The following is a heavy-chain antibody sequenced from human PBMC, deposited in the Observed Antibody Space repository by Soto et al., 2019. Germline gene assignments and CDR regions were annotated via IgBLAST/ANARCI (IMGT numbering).Heavy chain of an antibody. V-gene: IGHV3-72*01. J-gene: IGHJ4*02. Sequence: EVQLVESGGGLVQAGGSLRLSCAASGFTFSDHYMDWVRQAPEKGLEWVGRSRNKGHSYTTEYAASVKGRFTISRDDSKNSVYLQMNSLKSEDTAVYYCARGLCSGGACYSGDDWGQGTLVTVSS. CDR3: ARGLCSGGACYSGDD. CDR2: SRNKGHSYTT. D-gene: IGHD2-15*01. CDR1: GFTFSDHY.